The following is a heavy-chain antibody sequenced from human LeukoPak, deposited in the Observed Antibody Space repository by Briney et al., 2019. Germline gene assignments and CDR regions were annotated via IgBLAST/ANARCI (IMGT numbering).Heavy chain of an antibody. D-gene: IGHD6-13*01. CDR3: ARGGGSSWLRERYFDY. J-gene: IGHJ4*02. Sequence: SETLSLTCTVSGYSISSGYYWGWIRQPPGKGLEWIGSIYHSGSTYYNPSLKSRVTISVDTSKNQFSLKLSSVTAADTAVYYCARGGGSSWLRERYFDYWGQGTLVTVSS. CDR2: IYHSGST. V-gene: IGHV4-38-2*02. CDR1: GYSISSGYY.